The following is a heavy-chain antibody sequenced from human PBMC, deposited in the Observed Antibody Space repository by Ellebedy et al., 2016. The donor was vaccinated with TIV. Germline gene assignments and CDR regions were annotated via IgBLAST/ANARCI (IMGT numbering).Heavy chain of an antibody. CDR2: INNDGSST. V-gene: IGHV3-74*01. D-gene: IGHD2-8*01. J-gene: IGHJ4*02. Sequence: GGSLRLSXAASGFTFSSYWMHWVRQAPGKGLVLVSRINNDGSSTNYADSVKGRFTISRDNAKNTLHLQMNSLRAEDTAVYYCARVSGKYYFDDWGQGTLVTVSS. CDR3: ARVSGKYYFDD. CDR1: GFTFSSYW.